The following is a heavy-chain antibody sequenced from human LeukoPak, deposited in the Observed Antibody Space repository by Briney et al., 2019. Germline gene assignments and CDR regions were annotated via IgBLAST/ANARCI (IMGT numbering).Heavy chain of an antibody. D-gene: IGHD6-13*01. CDR1: GFMFSSNW. Sequence: GGSLRLSCAASGFMFSSNWMSWVRQAPGKGLEWVSVIYSGGSTYYADSVKGRFTISRDNSKNTLYLQMNSLRAEDTAVYYCARDAGFYSSSYVRWGQGTLVTVSS. J-gene: IGHJ4*02. V-gene: IGHV3-53*01. CDR3: ARDAGFYSSSYVR. CDR2: IYSGGST.